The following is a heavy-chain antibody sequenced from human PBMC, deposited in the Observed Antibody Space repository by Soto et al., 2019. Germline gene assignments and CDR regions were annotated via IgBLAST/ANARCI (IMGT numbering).Heavy chain of an antibody. J-gene: IGHJ4*02. Sequence: SVKVSCKASGGTFSSYTISWVRQAPGQGLEWMGRIIPILGIANYAQKFQGRVTITADKSTSAAYMELSSLRSEDTAVYYCASPITIFGVVSSHYWGQGTLVTVSS. V-gene: IGHV1-69*02. CDR2: IIPILGIA. CDR1: GGTFSSYT. D-gene: IGHD3-3*01. CDR3: ASPITIFGVVSSHY.